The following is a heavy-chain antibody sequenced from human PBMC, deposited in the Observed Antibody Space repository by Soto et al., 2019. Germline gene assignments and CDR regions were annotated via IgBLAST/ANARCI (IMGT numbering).Heavy chain of an antibody. V-gene: IGHV1-2*04. Sequence: QVQLVQSGAEVKKPGASVKVSCKASGYTFTGYYMHWVRQAPGQGLEWMGWINPNSGGTNYAQKFQGWVTMTRDTSISTAYMELSRLRSDDTAVYYCARAIGAPLAIKEYYYYGMYVWGQGTTVTVSS. J-gene: IGHJ6*02. CDR2: INPNSGGT. CDR3: ARAIGAPLAIKEYYYYGMYV. D-gene: IGHD1-26*01. CDR1: GYTFTGYY.